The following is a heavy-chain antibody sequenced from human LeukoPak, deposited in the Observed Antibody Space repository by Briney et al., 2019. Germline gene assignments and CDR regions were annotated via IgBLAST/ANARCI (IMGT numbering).Heavy chain of an antibody. V-gene: IGHV3-30*01. CDR3: ARHQAIPAYYFDY. CDR1: GFTFSSYA. D-gene: IGHD2-21*01. J-gene: IGHJ4*02. Sequence: PWGSLRLSCAASGFTFSSYAMHWVRQAPGKGLEWVAVISYDGSNKYYADSVKGRFTISRDNSKNTLYLQMNSLRAEDTAVYYCARHQAIPAYYFDYWGQGTLVTVSS. CDR2: ISYDGSNK.